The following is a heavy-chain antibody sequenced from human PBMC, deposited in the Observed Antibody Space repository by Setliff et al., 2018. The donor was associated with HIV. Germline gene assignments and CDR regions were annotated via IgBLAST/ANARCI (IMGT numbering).Heavy chain of an antibody. V-gene: IGHV3-7*03. CDR1: GFTFSGYW. D-gene: IGHD3-16*01. CDR2: IKQDGSVK. J-gene: IGHJ4*02. CDR3: AKDVMQGGWGSLSYFDS. Sequence: GGSLRLSCAASGFTFSGYWMSWVRQAPGKGLEWVANIKQDGSVKFYVDSVKGRFTISRDNAKNSLYLQMNSLRAEGTAVYFCAKDVMQGGWGSLSYFDSWGQGTLVTVSS.